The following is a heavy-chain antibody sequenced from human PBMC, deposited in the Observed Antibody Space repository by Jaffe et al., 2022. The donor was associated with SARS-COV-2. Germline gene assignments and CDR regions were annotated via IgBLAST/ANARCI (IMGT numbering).Heavy chain of an antibody. J-gene: IGHJ3*02. Sequence: QVQLVESGGGVVQPGRSLRLSCAASGFTFSSYAMHWVRQAPGKGLEWVAVISYDGSNKYYADSVKGRFTISRDNSKNTLYLQMNSLRAEDTAVYYCARDGPYYYDSSGYSNSDAFDIWGQGTMVTVSS. CDR1: GFTFSSYA. V-gene: IGHV3-30*04. CDR2: ISYDGSNK. CDR3: ARDGPYYYDSSGYSNSDAFDI. D-gene: IGHD3-22*01.